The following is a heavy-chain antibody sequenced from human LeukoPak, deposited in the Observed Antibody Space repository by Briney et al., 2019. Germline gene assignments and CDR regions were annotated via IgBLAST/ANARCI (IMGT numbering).Heavy chain of an antibody. CDR1: GYSISSGYY. D-gene: IGHD1-1*01. V-gene: IGHV4-38-2*02. CDR2: IYHSGST. J-gene: IGHJ5*02. Sequence: HSETLSLTCTVTGYSISSGYYWGWIRQPPGKGLEWIGSIYHSGSTYYNPSLKSRVTISVDTSKNQFSLKLSSVTAADTAVYYCARVSGTIDRFDPWGQGTLVTVSS. CDR3: ARVSGTIDRFDP.